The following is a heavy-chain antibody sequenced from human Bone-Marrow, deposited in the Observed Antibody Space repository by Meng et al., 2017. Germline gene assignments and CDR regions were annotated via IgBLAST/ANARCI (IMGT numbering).Heavy chain of an antibody. J-gene: IGHJ4*02. CDR2: INHSGRT. D-gene: IGHD4-11*01. CDR3: ARGPTTMAHDFDY. Sequence: HVQPQERGAGLLTPSETLSLTCVVSGGSFSDYYWSWIRPPTGKGLEWIGEINHSGRTNYNPSLESRATISVDTSQNNLSLKLSSVTAADSAVYYCARGPTTMAHDFDYWGQGTLVTVSS. CDR1: GGSFSDYY. V-gene: IGHV4-34*01.